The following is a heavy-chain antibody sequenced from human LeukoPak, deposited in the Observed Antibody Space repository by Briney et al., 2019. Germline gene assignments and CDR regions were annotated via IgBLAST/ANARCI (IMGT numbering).Heavy chain of an antibody. CDR2: ISAYNGNT. CDR3: ARGSLLWFGESFYYLNWFDP. D-gene: IGHD3-10*01. V-gene: IGHV1-18*01. J-gene: IGHJ5*02. CDR1: GGTFSSYA. Sequence: ASVKVSCKASGGTFSSYAISWVRQAPGQGLEWMGWISAYNGNTNYAQKLQGRVTMTTDTSTSTAYMELRSLRSDDTAVYYCARGSLLWFGESFYYLNWFDPWGQGTLVTVSS.